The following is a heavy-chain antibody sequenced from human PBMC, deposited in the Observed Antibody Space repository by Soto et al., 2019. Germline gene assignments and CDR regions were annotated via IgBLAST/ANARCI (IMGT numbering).Heavy chain of an antibody. CDR3: ASAGGLGAVAADY. V-gene: IGHV4-30-2*01. CDR1: GGSISSGGYS. Sequence: QLQLQESGSGLVKPSQTLSLTCAVSGGSISSGGYSWSWIRQPPGKGLEWIGYIYRSGSIYYNPSPKSQVTISVDRSTNQFSLKLSSVTAADTAVYYCASAGGLGAVAADYWGQGTLVTVSS. D-gene: IGHD6-19*01. CDR2: IYRSGSI. J-gene: IGHJ4*02.